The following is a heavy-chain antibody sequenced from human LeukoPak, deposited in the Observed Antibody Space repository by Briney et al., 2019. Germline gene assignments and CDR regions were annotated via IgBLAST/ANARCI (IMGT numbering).Heavy chain of an antibody. D-gene: IGHD4-17*01. CDR1: GFTFNTYG. Sequence: PGGSLRLSCAASGFTFNTYGMHWVRQAPGKGLEWVAVISHDGSNKYSADSVKGRFTISRDNSENTVYLQITTLRGEDAAVYYCAKPYPTVTTVGVLDNWGQGTLVTVSS. V-gene: IGHV3-30*18. J-gene: IGHJ4*02. CDR2: ISHDGSNK. CDR3: AKPYPTVTTVGVLDN.